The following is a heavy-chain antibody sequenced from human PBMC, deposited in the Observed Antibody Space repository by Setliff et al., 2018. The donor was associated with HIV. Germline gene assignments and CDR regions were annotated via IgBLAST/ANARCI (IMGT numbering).Heavy chain of an antibody. CDR3: ARESPDSSGYYRAFDI. J-gene: IGHJ3*02. CDR2: INPSGGST. Sequence: ASVKVSCKASGYTFTSYYMHWVRQAPGQGLEWMGIINPSGGSTSYAQKFQGRVTMTRDTSTSTVYMELSSLRSEDTAVYYCARESPDSSGYYRAFDIWGQGTMVTVSS. V-gene: IGHV1-46*01. CDR1: GYTFTSYY. D-gene: IGHD3-22*01.